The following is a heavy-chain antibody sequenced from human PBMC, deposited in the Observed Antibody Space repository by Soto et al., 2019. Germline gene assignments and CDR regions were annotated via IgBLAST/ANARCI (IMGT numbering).Heavy chain of an antibody. J-gene: IGHJ4*02. CDR1: GFTFSRQA. CDR2: IWYHGIDK. V-gene: IGHV3-33*01. Sequence: QVQLVESGGGVVQPERSLRLSCAASGFTFSRQAMHWVRQAPGRGLEWVAVIWYHGIDKYYADSVKGRFTISRDNSKNTVYLQMNSLRGEYTAVYYCATGFLGLCTGGNCPLDYLGQGTLVTVSS. D-gene: IGHD2-15*01. CDR3: ATGFLGLCTGGNCPLDY.